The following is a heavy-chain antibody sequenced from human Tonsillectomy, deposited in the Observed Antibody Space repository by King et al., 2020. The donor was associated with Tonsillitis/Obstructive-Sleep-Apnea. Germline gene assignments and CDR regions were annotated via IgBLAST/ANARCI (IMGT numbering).Heavy chain of an antibody. CDR1: GYTFTSYA. J-gene: IGHJ4*02. CDR3: ARDSGSMASGSYYRGSPLGFDY. Sequence: QLVQSGAEVKKPGASVKVSCKASGYTFTSYAMHWVRQAPGQRLEWMGWINAGNGNTKYSLKFQGRVTITRDTSASTAYIELTSLRSEDTALYYCARDSGSMASGSYYRGSPLGFDYWGQGTLVTVSS. V-gene: IGHV1-3*01. CDR2: INAGNGNT. D-gene: IGHD3-10*01.